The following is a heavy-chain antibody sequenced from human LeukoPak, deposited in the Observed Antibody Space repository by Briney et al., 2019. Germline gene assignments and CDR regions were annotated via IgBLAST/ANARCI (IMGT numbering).Heavy chain of an antibody. J-gene: IGHJ4*02. CDR2: IYTSGST. CDR3: ARDREVGATGYYFDY. CDR1: GGSISSYY. V-gene: IGHV4-4*07. D-gene: IGHD1-26*01. Sequence: PSETLSLTCTVSGGSISSYYWSWIRQPAGKGLEWIGRIYTSGSTTYNSSLKSRVTISLDTSKNHFSPRLSSVTAADTAVYYCARDREVGATGYYFDYWGQGTLVTVSS.